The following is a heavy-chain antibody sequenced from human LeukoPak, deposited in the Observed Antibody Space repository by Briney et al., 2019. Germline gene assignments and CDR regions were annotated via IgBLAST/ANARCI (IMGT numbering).Heavy chain of an antibody. D-gene: IGHD6-19*01. V-gene: IGHV6-1*01. Sequence: SQTLSLTCAISGDSVSSNSAAWHWIRQSPSRGLEWLGRTYYRSKWYNDYAVSVKSRITINPDTSKNQFSLQLNSVTPEDTAVYYCARDIRGGWSSRGHYFDYWGQGTLVTVSS. CDR2: TYYRSKWYN. J-gene: IGHJ4*02. CDR1: GDSVSSNSAA. CDR3: ARDIRGGWSSRGHYFDY.